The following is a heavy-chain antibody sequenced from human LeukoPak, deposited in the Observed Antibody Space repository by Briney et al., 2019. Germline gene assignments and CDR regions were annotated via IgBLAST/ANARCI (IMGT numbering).Heavy chain of an antibody. V-gene: IGHV4-59*12. J-gene: IGHJ3*02. CDR2: IYYSGST. D-gene: IGHD3-3*01. Sequence: SETLSLTCTVSGGSISSYYWSWIRQPPGKGLEWIGYIYYSGSTNYNPSLKSRVTISVDTSKNQFSLKLSSVTAADTAVYYCAREAIFGVVDIWGQGTMVTVSS. CDR3: AREAIFGVVDI. CDR1: GGSISSYY.